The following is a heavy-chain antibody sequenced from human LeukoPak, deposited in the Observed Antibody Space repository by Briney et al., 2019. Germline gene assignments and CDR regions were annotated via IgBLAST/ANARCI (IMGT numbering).Heavy chain of an antibody. Sequence: PSETLSLTCAVYGGSFSGYYWSWIRQPPGKGLEWIGSIYYSGSTYYNPSLKSRVTISVDTSKNQFSLKLSSVTAADTAVYYCARLRDWNIDYWGQGTLVTVSS. D-gene: IGHD1/OR15-1a*01. CDR1: GGSFSGYY. J-gene: IGHJ4*02. CDR2: IYYSGST. CDR3: ARLRDWNIDY. V-gene: IGHV4-34*01.